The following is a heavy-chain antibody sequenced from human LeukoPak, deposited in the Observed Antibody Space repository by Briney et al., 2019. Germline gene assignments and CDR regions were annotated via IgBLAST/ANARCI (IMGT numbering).Heavy chain of an antibody. CDR1: GYTFTSYG. CDR3: ARGLSGSYDY. J-gene: IGHJ4*02. CDR2: IIPIFGTA. D-gene: IGHD1-26*01. V-gene: IGHV1-69*13. Sequence: SVKVSCKASGYTFTSYGITWVRQAPGQGLEWMGGIIPIFGTANYAQKFQGRVTITADESTSTAYMELSSLRSEDTAVYYCARGLSGSYDYWGQGTLVTVSS.